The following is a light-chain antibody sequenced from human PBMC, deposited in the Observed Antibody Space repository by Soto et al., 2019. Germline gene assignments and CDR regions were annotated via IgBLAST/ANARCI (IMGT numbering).Light chain of an antibody. CDR2: GAS. CDR1: QSVSSN. Sequence: EIVMTQSPATLSVSPGERATLSCRASQSVSSNLAWYQQKPGQAPRLLIYGASTRATGIPARFSGSGSGTELTITISSLQSEDFAVYYCQQYSNWPSWTFGQGTKVEIK. CDR3: QQYSNWPSWT. V-gene: IGKV3-15*01. J-gene: IGKJ1*01.